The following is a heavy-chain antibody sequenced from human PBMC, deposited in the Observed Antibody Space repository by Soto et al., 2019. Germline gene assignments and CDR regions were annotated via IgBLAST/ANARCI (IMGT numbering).Heavy chain of an antibody. V-gene: IGHV4-39*01. CDR2: IYYSGST. CDR3: ASGSVLVVEDTIRGDYYGMDV. D-gene: IGHD2-2*01. CDR1: GGSVSSSSHY. Sequence: QLQLQESGPGLVRPSETLSLTCTVSGGSVSSSSHYWGWIRQPPGKGLEWIGTIYYSGSTYYNPSLKSRVTMSVDSSKNQFSLKLSSVTAAYTAVYFCASGSVLVVEDTIRGDYYGMDVWGQGTTVTAS. J-gene: IGHJ6*02.